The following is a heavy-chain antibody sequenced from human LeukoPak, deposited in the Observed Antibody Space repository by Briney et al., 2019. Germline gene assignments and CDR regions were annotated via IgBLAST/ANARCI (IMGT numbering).Heavy chain of an antibody. CDR1: GFTFTDVY. J-gene: IGHJ4*02. V-gene: IGHV3-11*01. Sequence: GGSLRLSCAASGFTFTDVYMSWIRQSPGKGLEWLAYISPNSADVSYADSVKGRFTISRDNAKNSLYLQMNSLRVEDTGIYYCSRDPRSLDYWGQGALVTVSS. CDR2: ISPNSADV. CDR3: SRDPRSLDY.